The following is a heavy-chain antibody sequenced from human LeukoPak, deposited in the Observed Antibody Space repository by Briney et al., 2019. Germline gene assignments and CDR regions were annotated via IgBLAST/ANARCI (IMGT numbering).Heavy chain of an antibody. V-gene: IGHV4-59*08. CDR2: IRYGGST. CDR3: ARQRKVGSSFDY. D-gene: IGHD6-13*01. CDR1: GDSLGGYY. Sequence: SETLSLTCTVSGDSLGGYYWSWFRQPPGKGLEWIGYIRYGGSTNYNPSLTSRVTISVDTSKNQFSLRLSYVGAADTAVYYCARQRKVGSSFDYWGQGTLVTVSS. J-gene: IGHJ4*02.